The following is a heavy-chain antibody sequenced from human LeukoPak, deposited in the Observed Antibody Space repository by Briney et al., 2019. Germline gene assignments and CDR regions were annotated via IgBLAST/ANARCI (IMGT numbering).Heavy chain of an antibody. J-gene: IGHJ4*02. CDR1: GGTLSNYA. V-gene: IGHV1-69*05. CDR3: PRAQAENCDWPLGL. CDR2: IIPYLDTS. D-gene: IGHD2-21*02. Sequence: SVNVSCKDSGGTLSNYARSRLRQAPRQALEWMGVIIPYLDTSNYLPKFEHGVTITTHESTSTAYMELSSQRSDGTAGYYCPRAQAENCDWPLGLWGQGTLVTGS.